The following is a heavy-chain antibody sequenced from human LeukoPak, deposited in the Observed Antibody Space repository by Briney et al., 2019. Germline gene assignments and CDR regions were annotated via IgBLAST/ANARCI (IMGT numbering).Heavy chain of an antibody. CDR2: ISSSSSYI. Sequence: GGSLRLSCAASGLTFTTYAMAWVRQAPGKGLEWVSSISSSSSYIYYADSVKGRFTISRDNAKNSLYLQMNSLRAEDTAVYYCAREWGGGSKGYWGQGTLVTVSS. CDR1: GLTFTTYA. J-gene: IGHJ4*02. V-gene: IGHV3-21*01. D-gene: IGHD1-26*01. CDR3: AREWGGGSKGY.